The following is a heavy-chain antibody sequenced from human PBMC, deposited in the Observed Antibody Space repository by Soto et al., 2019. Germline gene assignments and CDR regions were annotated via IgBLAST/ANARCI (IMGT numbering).Heavy chain of an antibody. CDR1: GFTFSSYT. CDR2: ISVTGGRT. Sequence: VQLLESGGALVQPGGSLRLSCAASGFTFSSYTMTWVRQAPGKGLEWVSGISVTGGRTYYADSVKGRFTISRDDSKNTLSLEINSLRGDDTAVYYCAKAGGYMYEGFDIWGQGTMVTVSS. CDR3: AKAGGYMYEGFDI. V-gene: IGHV3-23*01. J-gene: IGHJ3*02. D-gene: IGHD6-13*01.